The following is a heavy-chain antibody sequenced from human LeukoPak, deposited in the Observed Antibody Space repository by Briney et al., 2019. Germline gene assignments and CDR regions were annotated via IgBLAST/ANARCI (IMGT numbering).Heavy chain of an antibody. CDR3: ARGLAANDWFDP. J-gene: IGHJ5*02. Sequence: GGSLRLSCAASGFTFSDYYMSWIRRAPGKGLEWLSYISASSGTRYYADSVKGRFTISRDNAKNSLYLQMNSLRAEDTAVYYCARGLAANDWFDPWGQGTLVTVSS. D-gene: IGHD2-15*01. V-gene: IGHV3-11*01. CDR2: ISASSGTR. CDR1: GFTFSDYY.